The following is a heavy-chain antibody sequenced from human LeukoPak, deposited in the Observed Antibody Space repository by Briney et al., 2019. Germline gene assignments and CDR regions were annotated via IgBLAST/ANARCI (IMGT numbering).Heavy chain of an antibody. V-gene: IGHV3-48*01. CDR2: ISSSSSTI. J-gene: IGHJ3*02. CDR1: GFTFSSYS. CDR3: ARDGGGSGWYDAFDI. Sequence: GGSLRLSCAASGFTFSSYSMNWVRQAPGKGLEWVSYISSSSSTIYYADSVKGRFTISRDNAKNSLYLQMNSLRAEDTAVYYCARDGGGSGWYDAFDIWGQGTMVTVSS. D-gene: IGHD6-13*01.